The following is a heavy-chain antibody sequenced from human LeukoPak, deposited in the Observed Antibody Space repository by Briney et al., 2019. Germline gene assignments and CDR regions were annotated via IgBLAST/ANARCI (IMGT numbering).Heavy chain of an antibody. V-gene: IGHV4-59*11. Sequence: SETLSLTCGVSGGPINSHYWSWIRQSPGEGLEWIGSIFYSGSTKYSPSLKSRVTISIDRSNSQFSLKMRSVTPADTAVYYCARSTGWYAFSWGQGIMVTVSS. J-gene: IGHJ3*01. CDR2: IFYSGST. D-gene: IGHD6-19*01. CDR1: GGPINSHY. CDR3: ARSTGWYAFS.